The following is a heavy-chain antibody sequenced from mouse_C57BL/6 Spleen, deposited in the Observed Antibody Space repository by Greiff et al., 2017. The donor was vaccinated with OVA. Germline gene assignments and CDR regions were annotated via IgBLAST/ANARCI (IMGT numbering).Heavy chain of an antibody. J-gene: IGHJ1*03. CDR3: ARSGDDGYPWYFDV. D-gene: IGHD2-3*01. CDR2: IHPNSGST. Sequence: VQLQQPGAELVKPGASVKLSCKASGYTFTSYRMHWVKQRPGQGLEWIGMIHPNSGSTNYNEKFKSKATLTVDKSSSTAYMQLSSLTSEDSAVYYCARSGDDGYPWYFDVWGTGTTVTVSS. CDR1: GYTFTSYR. V-gene: IGHV1-64*01.